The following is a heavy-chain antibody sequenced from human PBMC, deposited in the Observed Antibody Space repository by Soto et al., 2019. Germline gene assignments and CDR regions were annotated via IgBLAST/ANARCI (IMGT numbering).Heavy chain of an antibody. CDR3: ARDLWGYCGTDCYPLDV. D-gene: IGHD2-21*02. CDR2: MYNTGST. Sequence: SETLSLTCTVFGGSISGYYWSWIRQPPGKGLEWIGYMYNTGSTVYNPSFKSRVTISVDTSKNQFSLKLNSVTAADTAVYYCARDLWGYCGTDCYPLDVWGQGTTVTVSS. CDR1: GGSISGYY. V-gene: IGHV4-59*01. J-gene: IGHJ6*02.